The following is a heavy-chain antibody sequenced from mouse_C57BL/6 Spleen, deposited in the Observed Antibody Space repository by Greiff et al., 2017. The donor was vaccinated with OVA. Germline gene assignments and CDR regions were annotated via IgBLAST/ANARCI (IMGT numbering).Heavy chain of an antibody. V-gene: IGHV2-2*01. CDR1: GFSLTSYG. J-gene: IGHJ4*01. CDR2: IWSGGST. CDR3: ARTIYYDNGDYYAMDY. Sequence: QVQLQQSGPGLVQPSQSLSITCTVSGFSLTSYGVHWVRQSPGKGLEWLGVIWSGGSTDYNAAFISRLSISKDNSKSQAFFKMNRLQADDTARYYCARTIYYDNGDYYAMDYWGQGTSVTVSS. D-gene: IGHD2-4*01.